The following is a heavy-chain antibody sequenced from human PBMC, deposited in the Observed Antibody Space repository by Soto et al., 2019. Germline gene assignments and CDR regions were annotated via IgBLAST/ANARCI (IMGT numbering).Heavy chain of an antibody. CDR3: AKDLPHMTVAGEIDY. CDR2: ISYDGSNK. D-gene: IGHD6-19*01. CDR1: GFTFSSYG. Sequence: GGSLRLSCAASGFTFSSYGMHWVRQAPGKGLEWVAVISYDGSNKYYADSVKGRFTISRDNSKNTLYLQMNSLRAEDTAVYYCAKDLPHMTVAGEIDYWGQGTLVTVSS. V-gene: IGHV3-30*18. J-gene: IGHJ4*02.